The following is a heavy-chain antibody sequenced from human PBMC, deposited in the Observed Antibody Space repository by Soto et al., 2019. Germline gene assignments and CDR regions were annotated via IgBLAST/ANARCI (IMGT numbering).Heavy chain of an antibody. CDR2: IYYSGST. CDR3: ARKTFGYCSGGSCYDLFGY. V-gene: IGHV4-31*03. J-gene: IGHJ4*02. Sequence: QVQLQESGPGLVKPSQTLSLTCTVSGGSISSGGYYWSWIRQHPGKGLEWIGYIYYSGSTYYNPSLKSRVTRSVDTSKNQLSLKLSSVTGSDTAVYYCARKTFGYCSGGSCYDLFGYWGQGTLVTVSS. CDR1: GGSISSGGYY. D-gene: IGHD2-15*01.